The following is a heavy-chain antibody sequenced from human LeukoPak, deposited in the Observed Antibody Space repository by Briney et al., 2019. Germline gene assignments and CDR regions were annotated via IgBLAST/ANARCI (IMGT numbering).Heavy chain of an antibody. Sequence: PGGSLRLSCAASGFTFDDYAMHWVRQAPGKGLEWVSGISWNSGSIGYADSVKGRFTISRDNAKNSLHLQMSSLRAEDTALYYCAKDIGRGYSYGKFDYWGQGTLVTVSS. V-gene: IGHV3-9*01. CDR1: GFTFDDYA. CDR3: AKDIGRGYSYGKFDY. CDR2: ISWNSGSI. J-gene: IGHJ4*02. D-gene: IGHD5-18*01.